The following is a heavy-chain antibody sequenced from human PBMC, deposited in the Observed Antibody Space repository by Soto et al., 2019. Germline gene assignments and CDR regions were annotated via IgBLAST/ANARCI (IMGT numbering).Heavy chain of an antibody. Sequence: RLSCTASGFTFNNYAMTWVRQAPGKCLEWVSSIVISGGTTYYADSVEGRFTISRDKSKNTVFLQLNSLRAEDTAVYYCAKDWSCSSTSYYFTPYTTHMEVLGQGTTVTVS. D-gene: IGHD2-2*01. CDR3: AKDWSCSSTSYYFTPYTTHMEV. CDR1: GFTFNNYA. V-gene: IGHV3-23*01. CDR2: IVISGGTT. J-gene: IGHJ6*01.